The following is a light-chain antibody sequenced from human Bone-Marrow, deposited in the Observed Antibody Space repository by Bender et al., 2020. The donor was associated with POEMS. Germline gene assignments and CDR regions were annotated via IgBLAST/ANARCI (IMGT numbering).Light chain of an antibody. V-gene: IGLV3-10*01. Sequence: SYELIQPPSVSVSPGQTARITCSGDALPKKYAYWYQYKSGQAPVLVMYEDTKRPSGIPERFSGSSSGTVATLTISGAQVEDEADYYCYSTDTNNNQVFGGGTKVTVL. CDR2: EDT. J-gene: IGLJ2*01. CDR3: YSTDTNNNQV. CDR1: ALPKKY.